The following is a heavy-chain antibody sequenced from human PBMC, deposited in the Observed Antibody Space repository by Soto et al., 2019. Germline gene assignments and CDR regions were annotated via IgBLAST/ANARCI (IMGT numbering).Heavy chain of an antibody. CDR3: ARRNEKLPRNSYGAVKYYYYYGMDV. D-gene: IGHD5-18*01. CDR1: GGTFSSYA. V-gene: IGHV1-69*13. CDR2: IIPIFGTA. J-gene: IGHJ6*02. Sequence: SVKVSCKASGGTFSSYAISWVRQAPGQGLEWMGGIIPIFGTANYAQKFQGRVTITADESTSTAYMELSSLRSEDTAVYYCARRNEKLPRNSYGAVKYYYYYGMDVWGQGTTVTVSS.